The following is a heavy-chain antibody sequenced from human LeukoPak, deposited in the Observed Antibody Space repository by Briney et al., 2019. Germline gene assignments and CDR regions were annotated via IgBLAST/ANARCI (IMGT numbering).Heavy chain of an antibody. V-gene: IGHV3-23*01. D-gene: IGHD3-22*01. J-gene: IGHJ3*02. CDR2: ISGSGGST. Sequence: GGSLRLSCAASGFTFNNYGMRWVRQAPGKGLEWVSAISGSGGSTYYADSVKGRFTISRDNSKNTLYLQMNSLRAGDTAVYYCAKGNYYDSSGYYGPDAFDIWGQGTMVTVSS. CDR1: GFTFNNYG. CDR3: AKGNYYDSSGYYGPDAFDI.